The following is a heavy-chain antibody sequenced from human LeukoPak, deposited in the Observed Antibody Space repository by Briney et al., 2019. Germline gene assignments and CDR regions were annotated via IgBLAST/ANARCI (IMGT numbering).Heavy chain of an antibody. CDR3: AKDKQELRLGELSPPDY. CDR1: GFTFSSYS. V-gene: IGHV3-21*04. J-gene: IGHJ4*02. Sequence: PGGSLRLSCAASGFTFSSYSMNWVRQAPGKGLEWVSSISSSSSYIYYADSVKGRFTISRDNAKNSLYLQMNSLRAEDTAVYYCAKDKQELRLGELSPPDYWGQGTLVTVSS. CDR2: ISSSSSYI. D-gene: IGHD3-16*02.